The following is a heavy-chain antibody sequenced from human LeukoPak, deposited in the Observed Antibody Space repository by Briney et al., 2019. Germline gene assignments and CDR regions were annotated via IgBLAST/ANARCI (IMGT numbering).Heavy chain of an antibody. CDR3: TTDRVLLWFGELLRPPDY. CDR1: GFTFSNAW. D-gene: IGHD3-10*01. V-gene: IGHV3-15*01. Sequence: GGSLRLSCAASGFTFSNAWMSWVRQAPGKGLEWVGRIKSKTDGGTTDNAAPVKGRFTISRDDSKNTLYLQMNSLKTEDTAVYNCTTDRVLLWFGELLRPPDYWGQGTLVTVSS. J-gene: IGHJ4*02. CDR2: IKSKTDGGTT.